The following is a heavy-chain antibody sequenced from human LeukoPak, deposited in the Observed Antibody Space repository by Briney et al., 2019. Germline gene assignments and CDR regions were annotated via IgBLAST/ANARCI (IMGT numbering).Heavy chain of an antibody. V-gene: IGHV3-23*05. Sequence: GGSLRLSCEASGFTFSNYAMSWVRRAPGKGLEWVSGIHSGSGTYYADSVKGRFTISRDNSKNTVYLQMKSLRAEDTAVYYSDYGGVSAELFSIWGQGTMVTVSS. D-gene: IGHD4-23*01. J-gene: IGHJ3*02. CDR3: DYGGVSAELFSI. CDR2: IHSGSGT. CDR1: GFTFSNYA.